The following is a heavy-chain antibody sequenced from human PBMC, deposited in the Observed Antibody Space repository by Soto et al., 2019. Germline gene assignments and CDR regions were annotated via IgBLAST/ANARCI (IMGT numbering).Heavy chain of an antibody. V-gene: IGHV3-66*01. D-gene: IGHD3-10*01. Sequence: EVQVVESGGGLVQSGGSLTLSCAASGFTVSNSYMSWVRQAPGKGLEWVSAIYSGGSTYYADSVKGRFTISRDNSRKTLYLQMNSLRAEDTAVYFCARCDGSATYCFFFAYWGQGTPVTVSS. CDR3: ARCDGSATYCFFFAY. CDR2: IYSGGST. CDR1: GFTVSNSY. J-gene: IGHJ4*02.